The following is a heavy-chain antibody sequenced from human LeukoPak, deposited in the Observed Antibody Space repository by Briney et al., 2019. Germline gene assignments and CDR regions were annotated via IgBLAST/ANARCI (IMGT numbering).Heavy chain of an antibody. V-gene: IGHV1-69*04. CDR2: IIPVLNIT. D-gene: IGHD5-18*01. J-gene: IGHJ6*02. CDR1: GGTFRTSA. Sequence: SVQVSCKTSGGTFRTSAITWVRQAPGQGLEWMGRIIPVLNITTYAQRFQGRVTITADTSTSTVYMELSSLRSEETAVYYCARDQGLTAPPPYGLDVWGQGTTVIVSS. CDR3: ARDQGLTAPPPYGLDV.